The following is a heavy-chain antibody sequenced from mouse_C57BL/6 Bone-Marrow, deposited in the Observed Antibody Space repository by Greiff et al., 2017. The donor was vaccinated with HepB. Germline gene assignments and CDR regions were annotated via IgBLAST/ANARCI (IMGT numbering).Heavy chain of an antibody. J-gene: IGHJ3*01. V-gene: IGHV10-1*01. Sequence: EVQRVESGGGLVQPKGSLKLSCAASGFSFNTYAMNWVRQAPGKGLEWVARIRSKSNNYATYYADSVKDRFTISRDDSESMLYLQMNNLKTEDTAMYYCVRHTQRFAYWGQGTLVTVSA. CDR1: GFSFNTYA. CDR2: IRSKSNNYAT. CDR3: VRHTQRFAY.